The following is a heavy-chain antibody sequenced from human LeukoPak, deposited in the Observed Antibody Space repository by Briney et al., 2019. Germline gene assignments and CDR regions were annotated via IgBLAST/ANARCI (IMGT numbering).Heavy chain of an antibody. V-gene: IGHV3-53*04. D-gene: IGHD3-9*01. Sequence: GGSLRLSCAASGFTVCGNYMSWVRPAPGKGLEWVSVIYSGVGTSYAASVKGRFTISTHNSKTTIYLQMNSLRAEETAVYYCASAYDNYDGMDFWGQG. CDR3: ASAYDNYDGMDF. J-gene: IGHJ6*01. CDR1: GFTVCGNY. CDR2: IYSGVGT.